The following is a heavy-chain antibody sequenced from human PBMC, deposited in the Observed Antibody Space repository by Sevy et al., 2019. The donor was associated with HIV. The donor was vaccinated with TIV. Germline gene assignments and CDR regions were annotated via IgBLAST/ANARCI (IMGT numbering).Heavy chain of an antibody. CDR2: ISSSSSYI. V-gene: IGHV3-21*01. Sequence: GGSLRLSCAASGFTFSSYSMNWVRQAPGKGPEWVSSISSSSSYIYYADSVKGRFTISRDNAKNSLYLQMNSLRAEDTAVYYCARDRPSIVGAAPHDYWGQGTLVTVSS. CDR1: GFTFSSYS. CDR3: ARDRPSIVGAAPHDY. J-gene: IGHJ4*02. D-gene: IGHD1-26*01.